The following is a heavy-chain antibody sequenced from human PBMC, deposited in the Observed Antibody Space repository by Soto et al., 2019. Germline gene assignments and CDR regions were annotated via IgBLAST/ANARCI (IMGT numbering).Heavy chain of an antibody. CDR1: GYTFTSYD. V-gene: IGHV1-8*01. J-gene: IGHJ6*02. CDR2: MNPNSGNT. Sequence: GASVKVSCKASGYTFTSYDINWVRQATGQGLEWMGWMNPNSGNTGYAQKFQGRVTMTRNTSMSTAYMELSSLRSEDTAVYYCARVCDSSGYYRPGYYGMDVWGQGTTVTVSS. D-gene: IGHD3-22*01. CDR3: ARVCDSSGYYRPGYYGMDV.